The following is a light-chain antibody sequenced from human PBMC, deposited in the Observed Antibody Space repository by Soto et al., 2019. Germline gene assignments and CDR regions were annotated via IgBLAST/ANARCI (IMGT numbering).Light chain of an antibody. CDR1: QSVSSS. Sequence: EIVMTQSPATLSVSPGDRATLSYRASQSVSSSLAWYQQIPGQAPRLLIYDASTRATGIPARLGGSGSGTEFTLTISSLQSEDFAVYYCQQYNNWPPLTFGGGTKVELK. CDR3: QQYNNWPPLT. J-gene: IGKJ4*01. CDR2: DAS. V-gene: IGKV3-15*01.